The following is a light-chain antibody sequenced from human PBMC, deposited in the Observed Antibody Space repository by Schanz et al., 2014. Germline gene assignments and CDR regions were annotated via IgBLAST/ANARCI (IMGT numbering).Light chain of an antibody. CDR1: QSISRY. V-gene: IGKV1-5*03. Sequence: DIQMTQSPSTLSASVGDRVTITCRASQSISRYLAWYQQKPGKPPKLLIYKASHLESGVPSRFSGSGSGTEFTLTISSLQPDDFATYYCQHYNTYSMFGQGTKVEIK. CDR3: QHYNTYSM. J-gene: IGKJ1*01. CDR2: KAS.